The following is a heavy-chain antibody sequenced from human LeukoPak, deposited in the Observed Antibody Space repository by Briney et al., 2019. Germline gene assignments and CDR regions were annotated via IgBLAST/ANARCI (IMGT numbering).Heavy chain of an antibody. Sequence: ASVKVSCKASGYTFTGYYMHWVRQAPGQGGEWMGWINPKSGGTKYAQKIHGRVTMARDTSISTAYMELSRLRSDDTAVYYCARVPKRDFDYWGQGTLVTVSS. CDR2: INPKSGGT. V-gene: IGHV1-2*02. CDR3: ARVPKRDFDY. CDR1: GYTFTGYY. J-gene: IGHJ4*02.